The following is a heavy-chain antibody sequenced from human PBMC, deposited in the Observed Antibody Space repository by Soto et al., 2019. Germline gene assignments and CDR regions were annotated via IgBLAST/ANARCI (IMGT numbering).Heavy chain of an antibody. CDR2: IFYSGNS. D-gene: IGHD3-10*01. Sequence: PSETLSLTCTVSGGSISRDDLYWTWIRQHPGKGLEWIGCIFYSGNSYYNASLQSRVLISVDTSKNQFSLKLTSVTAADTAVYYCASLRGSGPNYFFDYWGQGTLVTVSS. J-gene: IGHJ4*02. CDR1: GGSISRDDLY. V-gene: IGHV4-31*03. CDR3: ASLRGSGPNYFFDY.